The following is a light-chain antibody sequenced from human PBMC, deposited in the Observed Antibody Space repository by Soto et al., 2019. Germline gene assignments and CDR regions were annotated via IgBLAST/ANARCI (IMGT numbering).Light chain of an antibody. J-gene: IGKJ3*01. CDR1: QDITSY. Sequence: DIQMTQSPSSLSASVGDRVTITCQASQDITSYLNWYQHKPGKAPKLLIYDASILEAGVPPWFSGSGSGTDFTLTISSLQPEDVSTYYCQHCDYLPIFGPGTTVDFK. CDR3: QHCDYLPI. V-gene: IGKV1-33*01. CDR2: DAS.